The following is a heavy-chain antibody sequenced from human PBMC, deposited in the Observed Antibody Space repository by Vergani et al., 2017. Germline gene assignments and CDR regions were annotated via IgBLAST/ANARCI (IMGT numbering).Heavy chain of an antibody. J-gene: IGHJ6*03. CDR1: GGSFSGCY. D-gene: IGHD2-2*02. V-gene: IGHV4-34*01. CDR2: INHSGST. Sequence: QVQLQQWGAGLLKPSETLSLTCAVYGGSFSGCYWSWIRQPPGXGLEWIGEINHSGSTNYNPSLKSRVTISVDTSKNQFSLKLSSVTAADTAVYYCASFPHRAYCSSTSRYINYYYYMDVWGKGTTVTVSS. CDR3: ASFPHRAYCSSTSRYINYYYYMDV.